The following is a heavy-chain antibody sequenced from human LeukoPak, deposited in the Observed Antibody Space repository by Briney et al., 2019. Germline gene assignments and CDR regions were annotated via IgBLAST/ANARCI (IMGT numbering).Heavy chain of an antibody. CDR3: ARHAVTGYSSGWYTA. CDR2: IKQDGSEI. CDR1: GFTFSSYW. Sequence: GGSLRLSCAASGFTFSSYWMTWVRQAPGKGLEWVSNIKQDGSEIYYVDSVKGRFTISRDNAKNSLYLQMNSLRDEDTAVYYCARHAVTGYSSGWYTAWGQGTLVTVSS. J-gene: IGHJ4*02. D-gene: IGHD6-19*01. V-gene: IGHV3-7*01.